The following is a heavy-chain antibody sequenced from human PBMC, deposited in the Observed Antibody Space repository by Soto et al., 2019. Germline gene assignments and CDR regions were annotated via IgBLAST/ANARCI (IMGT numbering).Heavy chain of an antibody. CDR1: GDSFTSYW. Sequence: GESLKLSCTGSGDSFTSYWIGWVRQMPGKGLEWMGIIYPGDSDTRYSPSFQGQVTISADKSISTAYLQWSSLKASDTAMYYCARHDSSGWNYYYMDVWGKGTTVTVSS. CDR3: ARHDSSGWNYYYMDV. V-gene: IGHV5-51*01. J-gene: IGHJ6*03. CDR2: IYPGDSDT. D-gene: IGHD6-19*01.